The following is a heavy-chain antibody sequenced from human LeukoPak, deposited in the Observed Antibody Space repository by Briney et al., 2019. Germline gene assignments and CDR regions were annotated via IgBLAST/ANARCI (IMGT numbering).Heavy chain of an antibody. CDR3: AREGPTMIVLADAFDI. D-gene: IGHD3-22*01. Sequence: GASVKVSCKASGGTFSSYTISWVRQAPGQGLVWMGRIIPILGIANYAQKFQGRVTITADKSTSTAYMELSSLRSEDTAVYYCAREGPTMIVLADAFDIWGQGTMVTVSS. CDR2: IIPILGIA. V-gene: IGHV1-69*04. CDR1: GGTFSSYT. J-gene: IGHJ3*02.